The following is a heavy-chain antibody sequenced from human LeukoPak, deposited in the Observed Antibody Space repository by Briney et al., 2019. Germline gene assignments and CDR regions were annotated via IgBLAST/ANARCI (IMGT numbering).Heavy chain of an antibody. D-gene: IGHD1-26*01. J-gene: IGHJ4*02. CDR3: ARDGYSGSSLFDY. V-gene: IGHV4-59*11. CDR1: GGSISSHF. Sequence: SETLSLTCTVSGGSISSHFWSWIRQPPGKGLEWIGYIHYTGSTNYNPSLKSRVSMSVDTSKNQFSLKLSSVTAADTAVYYCARDGYSGSSLFDYWGQGTLVTVSS. CDR2: IHYTGST.